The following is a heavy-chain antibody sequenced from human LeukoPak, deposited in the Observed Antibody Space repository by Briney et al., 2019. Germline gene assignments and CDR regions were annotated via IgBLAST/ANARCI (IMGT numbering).Heavy chain of an antibody. J-gene: IGHJ4*02. CDR1: GFSFSSYW. CDR2: IKQDGSEK. Sequence: GGSLRLSCAASGFSFSSYWMTWVRQAPGKGLEWVGNIKQDGSEKYYVDSVKGRCTISRDNAKNSLYLQMNSLRVEDTAVYYCARERASGSYEKAPPFDHWGQGTLVTVSS. V-gene: IGHV3-7*01. D-gene: IGHD3-10*01. CDR3: ARERASGSYEKAPPFDH.